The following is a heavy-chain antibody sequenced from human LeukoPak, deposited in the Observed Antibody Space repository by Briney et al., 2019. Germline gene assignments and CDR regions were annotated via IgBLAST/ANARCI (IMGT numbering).Heavy chain of an antibody. CDR1: GFTFSSYG. V-gene: IGHV3-30*02. CDR3: ARVSHGGLQAYYYYYMDV. J-gene: IGHJ6*03. D-gene: IGHD4-11*01. Sequence: GGSLRLSCAASGFTFSSYGMHWVRQAPGKGLEWVAFIRYDGSNKYYADSVKGRFTISRDNSKNTLYLQMNSLRAEDTAVYYCARVSHGGLQAYYYYYMDVWGKGTTVTVSS. CDR2: IRYDGSNK.